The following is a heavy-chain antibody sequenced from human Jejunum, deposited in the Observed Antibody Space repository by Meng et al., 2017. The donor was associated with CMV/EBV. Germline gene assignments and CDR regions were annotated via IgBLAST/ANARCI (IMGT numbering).Heavy chain of an antibody. J-gene: IGHJ4*02. D-gene: IGHD4-17*01. CDR3: AADAGHGDPLEY. V-gene: IGHV4-4*07. CDR1: TNSFTTYF. CDR2: VYSSGST. Sequence: QGQLQESGPGLVKPSETLSLTCTVSTNSFTTYFWNWIRQPAGKGLEWIGRVYSSGSTSSHPSLRSRVLLSVDRSKSQFSLKLTSVTAADTAVYYCAADAGHGDPLEYWGQGTLVTVSS.